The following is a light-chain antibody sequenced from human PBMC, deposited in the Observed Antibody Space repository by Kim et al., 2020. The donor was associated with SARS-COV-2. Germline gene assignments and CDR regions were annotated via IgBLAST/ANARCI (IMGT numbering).Light chain of an antibody. J-gene: IGKJ5*01. CDR1: QDIRTD. V-gene: IGKV1-17*01. Sequence: GARVTITCRASQDIRTDFGWYQQNPGCAPKRLIYGAFSLQSGVPSRFSGRVSGAASTLTISSLQPVDFATSFSLHPNTYPIIFRQGTR. CDR2: GAF. CDR3: LHPNTYPII.